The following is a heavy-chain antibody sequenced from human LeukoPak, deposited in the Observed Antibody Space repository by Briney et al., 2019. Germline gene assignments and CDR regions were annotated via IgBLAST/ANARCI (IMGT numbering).Heavy chain of an antibody. CDR1: GYSFSDYS. CDR2: INSNSGGT. Sequence: GASVKVSCKASGYSFSDYSMHWLRQAPGRGLEWMGRINSNSGGTSYAQNFQGRVTMTRDTSISTAYMEVSGLTSDDTAVYYCARGGSGSGYLYYFDSWGQGTLVSVSS. J-gene: IGHJ4*02. CDR3: ARGGSGSGYLYYFDS. D-gene: IGHD3-10*01. V-gene: IGHV1-2*06.